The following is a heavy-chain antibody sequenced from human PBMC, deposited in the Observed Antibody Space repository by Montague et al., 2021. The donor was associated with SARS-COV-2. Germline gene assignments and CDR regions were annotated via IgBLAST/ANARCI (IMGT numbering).Heavy chain of an antibody. CDR2: IYYSGST. D-gene: IGHD6-13*01. V-gene: IGHV4-59*01. CDR1: SGSISSYY. CDR3: ARGARYSGSWYLGFEI. J-gene: IGHJ3*02. Sequence: SETLSLTCTVSSGSISSYYWSWIRQPPGRGLEWIGYIYYSGSTNYNPSLKSRVTISVDTSKNQFSLKLSSVTAADTAVYYCARGARYSGSWYLGFEIWGQGTMVTVSS.